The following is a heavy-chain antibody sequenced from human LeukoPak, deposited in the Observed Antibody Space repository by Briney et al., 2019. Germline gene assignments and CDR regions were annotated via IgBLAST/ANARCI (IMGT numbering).Heavy chain of an antibody. D-gene: IGHD3-3*02. CDR1: GGSFSGYY. CDR3: ARGPPHYY. V-gene: IGHV4-34*01. Sequence: SETLSLTCAVYGGSFSGYYWSWIRQPPGKGLEWIGEINHSGSTNYNPSLKSRATISVDTSKNQFSLKLSSVTAADTAVYYCARGPPHYYWGQGTLVTVSS. CDR2: INHSGST. J-gene: IGHJ4*02.